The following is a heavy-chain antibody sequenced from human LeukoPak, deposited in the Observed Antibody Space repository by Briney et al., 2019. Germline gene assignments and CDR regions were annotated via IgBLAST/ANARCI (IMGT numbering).Heavy chain of an antibody. J-gene: IGHJ6*03. CDR2: IYTSGST. Sequence: SETLSLTCTVSGGSISSYYWSWIRQPAGKGLEWIGRIYTSGSTNYNPSLKSRVTMSVDTSKNQFSLKLSSVTAADTAVYYCARGKGVVGAAGYYYYMDVWGKGTTVTVSS. CDR3: ARGKGVVGAAGYYYYMDV. V-gene: IGHV4-4*07. CDR1: GGSISSYY. D-gene: IGHD1-26*01.